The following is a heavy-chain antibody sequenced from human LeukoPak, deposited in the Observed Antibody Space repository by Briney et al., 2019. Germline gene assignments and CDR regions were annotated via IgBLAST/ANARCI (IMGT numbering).Heavy chain of an antibody. D-gene: IGHD6-19*01. J-gene: IGHJ4*02. CDR1: GFTFSRYS. V-gene: IGHV3-21*01. CDR3: ARSSGWFNFDF. Sequence: PGGSLRLSCAASGFTFSRYSMNWVRQAPGKGLEWVSSISSSSSYIYYADSVKGRFTISRDNAKNSLYLQMNSLRAEDTAVYYCARSSGWFNFDFWGQGTLVTVSS. CDR2: ISSSSSYI.